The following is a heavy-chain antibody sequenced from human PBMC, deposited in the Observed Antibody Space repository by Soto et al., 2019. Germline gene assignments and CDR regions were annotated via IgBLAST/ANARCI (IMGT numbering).Heavy chain of an antibody. V-gene: IGHV4-59*08. CDR1: GGSISSYY. CDR2: IYYSGST. D-gene: IGHD2-15*01. Sequence: SETLSLTCTVSGGSISSYYWSWIRQPPGKGLEWIGYIYYSGSTNYNPSLKSRVTISVDTSKNQFSLKLSSVTAADSAVYYCPRRHGGTFDYWGQGTLLTVSS. J-gene: IGHJ4*02. CDR3: PRRHGGTFDY.